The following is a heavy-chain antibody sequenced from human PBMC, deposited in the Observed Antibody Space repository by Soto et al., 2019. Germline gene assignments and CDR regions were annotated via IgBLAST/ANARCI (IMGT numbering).Heavy chain of an antibody. D-gene: IGHD5-12*01. J-gene: IGHJ4*02. CDR1: GYTFPNYG. Sequence: QVQLVQSGAEVNKPGASVKVSCKASGYTFPNYGISWVRQAPGRGLEWMGWISAYNGNTNYAQKLQGRVTMTTNVSTSTAYMELRSLRSDDTAVYYCSTRAYAYPLNFDYWGQGTLVTVSS. CDR2: ISAYNGNT. CDR3: STRAYAYPLNFDY. V-gene: IGHV1-18*01.